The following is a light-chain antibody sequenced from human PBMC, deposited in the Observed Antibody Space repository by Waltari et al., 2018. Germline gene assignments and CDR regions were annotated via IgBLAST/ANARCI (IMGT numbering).Light chain of an antibody. CDR1: QSISSY. CDR3: LVTSRTTRG. CDR2: AAS. J-gene: IGKJ4*01. Sequence: ILMTQSPSSLSASVGDRVTITCRASQSISSYLNWYQQKPGKAPKLLIYAASSLQSGVPSRFIGSGSGTHLALPISTLRPADVATYYALVTSRTTRGFGG. V-gene: IGKV1-39*01.